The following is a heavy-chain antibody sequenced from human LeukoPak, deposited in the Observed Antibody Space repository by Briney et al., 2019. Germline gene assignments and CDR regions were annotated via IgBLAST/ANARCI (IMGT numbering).Heavy chain of an antibody. CDR3: ARERAYSGYEFDY. CDR1: GFTFSSYS. D-gene: IGHD5-12*01. V-gene: IGHV3-21*01. J-gene: IGHJ4*02. Sequence: GGSLRLSCAASGFTFSSYSMNWVCQAPGKGLEWVSSISSSSSYIYYADSVKGRFTISRDNAKNSLYLQMNSLRAEDTAVYYCARERAYSGYEFDYWGQGTLVTVSS. CDR2: ISSSSSYI.